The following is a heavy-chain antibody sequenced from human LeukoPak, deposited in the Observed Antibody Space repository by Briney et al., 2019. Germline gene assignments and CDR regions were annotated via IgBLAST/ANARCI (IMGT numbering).Heavy chain of an antibody. D-gene: IGHD2-2*01. Sequence: SETLSLTCAVYGGSFSGYYWSWIRQPPGKGLEWIGEINHSGSTNYNPSLKSRVTISVDTSKNQFSLKLSSVTAADTAVYYCARGNIVVVPAAIYYYYSMDVWGKGTTVTVSS. CDR2: INHSGST. CDR3: ARGNIVVVPAAIYYYYSMDV. V-gene: IGHV4-34*01. J-gene: IGHJ6*03. CDR1: GGSFSGYY.